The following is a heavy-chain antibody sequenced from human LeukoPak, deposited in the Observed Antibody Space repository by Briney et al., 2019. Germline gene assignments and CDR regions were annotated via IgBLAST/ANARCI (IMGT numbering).Heavy chain of an antibody. V-gene: IGHV1-18*01. CDR2: ISAYNGNT. Sequence: GASVKVSCKASGYTFTSYGISWVRQAPGQGLEWMGWISAYNGNTNYAQKLQGRVTMTTDTSTSTACMELRSLRSDDTAVYYCARVNSHRSGSYNWFDPWGQGTLVTVSS. CDR3: ARVNSHRSGSYNWFDP. CDR1: GYTFTSYG. D-gene: IGHD1-26*01. J-gene: IGHJ5*02.